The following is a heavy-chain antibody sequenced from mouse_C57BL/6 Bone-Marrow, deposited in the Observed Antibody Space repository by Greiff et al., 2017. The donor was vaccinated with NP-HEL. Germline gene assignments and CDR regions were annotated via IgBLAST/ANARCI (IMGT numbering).Heavy chain of an antibody. CDR2: IWSGGST. CDR1: GFSLTSYG. CDR3: ARKSYGNSLWFAY. D-gene: IGHD2-1*01. V-gene: IGHV2-2*01. Sequence: QVQLQQSGPGLVQPSQSLSITCTVSGFSLTSYGVHWVRQSPGKGLEWLGVIWSGGSTDYNAAFISRLSISKDNSKSQVFFKMNSLQADDTAIYYCARKSYGNSLWFAYWGQGTLVTVSA. J-gene: IGHJ3*01.